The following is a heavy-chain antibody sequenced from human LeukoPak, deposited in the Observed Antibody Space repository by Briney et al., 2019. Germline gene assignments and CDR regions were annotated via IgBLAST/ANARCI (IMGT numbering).Heavy chain of an antibody. CDR2: IYYIGST. CDR3: ARHRVLYSSPAPFDP. D-gene: IGHD6-13*01. CDR1: GGSINSYY. V-gene: IGHV4-59*08. J-gene: IGHJ5*02. Sequence: SETLSLTCTASGGSINSYYWSWIRQPPGKGLEWIGYIYYIGSTNYNPSLKSRVTISVDTSKNQFSLKLSSVTAADTAVYYCARHRVLYSSPAPFDPWGQGTLVTVSS.